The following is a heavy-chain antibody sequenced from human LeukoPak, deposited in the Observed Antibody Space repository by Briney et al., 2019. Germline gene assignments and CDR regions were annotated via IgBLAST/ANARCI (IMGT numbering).Heavy chain of an antibody. V-gene: IGHV1-69*02. J-gene: IGHJ3*02. CDR1: GGTFSSYT. CDR2: IIPILGIA. D-gene: IGHD3-16*01. Sequence: SVKVSCKASGGTFSSYTISWVRQAPGQGLEWMGRIIPILGIANYAQNFQGRVTITADKSTSTAYMELSSLRSEDTAVYYCASDFGDDAFDIWGQGTMVTVSS. CDR3: ASDFGDDAFDI.